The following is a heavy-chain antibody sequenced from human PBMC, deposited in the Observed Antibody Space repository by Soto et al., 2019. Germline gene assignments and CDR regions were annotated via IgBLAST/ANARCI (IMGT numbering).Heavy chain of an antibody. J-gene: IGHJ4*02. Sequence: SLRLSCSASGFPFSSYDMHWVRQGTGKGLEWVSAIGTTGDTYYAGSVKGRFTISRENAKNSLYLQMNSLRAGDTAIYFCARAIGPTLFDYWGQGTLVTVSS. V-gene: IGHV3-13*04. CDR1: GFPFSSYD. D-gene: IGHD3-22*01. CDR2: IGTTGDT. CDR3: ARAIGPTLFDY.